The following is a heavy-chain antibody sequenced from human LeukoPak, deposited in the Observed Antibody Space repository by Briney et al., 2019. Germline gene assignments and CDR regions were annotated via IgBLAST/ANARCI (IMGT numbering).Heavy chain of an antibody. CDR2: IYTSGST. CDR3: ARGLVGEWLVHAYFDY. CDR1: GGSFSSYY. J-gene: IGHJ4*02. Sequence: SETLSLSCAAYGGSFSSYYWSWIRQPAGKGLEWIGRIYTSGSTNYNPSLKSRVTMSVDTSKNQFSLKLSSVTAADTAVYYCARGLVGEWLVHAYFDYWGQGTLVTVSS. V-gene: IGHV4-59*10. D-gene: IGHD6-19*01.